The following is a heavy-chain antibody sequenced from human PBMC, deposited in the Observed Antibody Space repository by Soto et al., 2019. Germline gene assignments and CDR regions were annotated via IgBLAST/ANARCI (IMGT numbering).Heavy chain of an antibody. CDR3: AKGVVREPAYFDY. D-gene: IGHD3-10*01. J-gene: IGHJ4*02. Sequence: WWALGLSCTFSGFTFSAFAMYWVRQAPGKGLEWVALISYDGTNEDYAESVRGRFTISRDNSKNTLYLDMNSLSAEDSAVYFCAKGVVREPAYFDYWGQGTLVTVSS. V-gene: IGHV3-30*18. CDR1: GFTFSAFA. CDR2: ISYDGTNE.